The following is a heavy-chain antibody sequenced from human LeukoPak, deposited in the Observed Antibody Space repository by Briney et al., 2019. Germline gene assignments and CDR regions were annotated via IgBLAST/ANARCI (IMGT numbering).Heavy chain of an antibody. CDR1: GGSISSSNW. V-gene: IGHV4-4*02. J-gene: IGHJ3*02. CDR3: ARGLEWELLRGFDAFDI. D-gene: IGHD1-26*01. Sequence: SETLSLTCAVSGGSISSSNWWSWVRQPPGKGLEWIGEIYHSGSTNYNPSLKSRVTISVDKSKNQFSLKLSSVTAADTAVYYCARGLEWELLRGFDAFDIWGQGTMVTVSS. CDR2: IYHSGST.